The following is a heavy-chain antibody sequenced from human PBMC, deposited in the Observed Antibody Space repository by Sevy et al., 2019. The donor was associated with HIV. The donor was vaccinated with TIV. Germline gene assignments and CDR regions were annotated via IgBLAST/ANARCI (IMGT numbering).Heavy chain of an antibody. CDR3: ATGTTDSSISWVFDV. CDR1: GFTFFSHV. CDR2: LSGSGGTT. D-gene: IGHD6-13*01. J-gene: IGHJ3*01. Sequence: GGSLRLSCAASGFTFFSHVMSWVRQAPGKGLEWVSGLSGSGGTTDYADSLKGRFSISRDNSKNKLYLQMSSLRIEDTAVYYCATGTTDSSISWVFDVWGQGTMVTVSS. V-gene: IGHV3-23*01.